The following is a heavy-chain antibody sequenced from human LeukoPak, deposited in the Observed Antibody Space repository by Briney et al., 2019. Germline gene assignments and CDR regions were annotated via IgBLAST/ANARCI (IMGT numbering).Heavy chain of an antibody. CDR1: GGSISSGSYY. CDR2: IYYSGST. CDR3: ARSDRFGDYVSY. V-gene: IGHV4-61*01. J-gene: IGHJ4*02. D-gene: IGHD3-16*01. Sequence: PSQTLSLTCTVSGGSISSGSYYWSWIRQPPGKGLEWIGYIYYSGSTNYNPSLKSRVTISVDTSKNQFSLKLSSVTAADTAVYYCARSDRFGDYVSYWGQGTLVTVSS.